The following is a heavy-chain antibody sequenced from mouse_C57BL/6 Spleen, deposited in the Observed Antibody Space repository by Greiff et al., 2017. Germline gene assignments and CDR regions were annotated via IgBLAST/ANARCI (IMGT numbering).Heavy chain of an antibody. J-gene: IGHJ2*01. CDR1: GYAFTNYL. Sequence: QVQLQQSGAELVRPGTSVKVSCKASGYAFTNYLIEWVKQRPGQGLEWIGVINPGSGGTNYNEKFKGKATLTADKSSSTAYMQHSSLTSEDAAVYFCAGGQLGRRDFDYWGQGTTLTVSS. V-gene: IGHV1-54*01. CDR2: INPGSGGT. D-gene: IGHD4-1*02. CDR3: AGGQLGRRDFDY.